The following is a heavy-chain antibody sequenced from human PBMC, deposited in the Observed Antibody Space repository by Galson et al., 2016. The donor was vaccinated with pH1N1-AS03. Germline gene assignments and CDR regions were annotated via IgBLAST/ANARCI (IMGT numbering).Heavy chain of an antibody. J-gene: IGHJ6*02. CDR2: INPKNGVT. CDR1: GYIFTDFY. CDR3: ARDPRGPCTSATCPTTYYFGMDV. Sequence: QSGAEVKKPGESLRISCKASGYIFTDFYVHWVRQAPGQGLEWMGWINPKNGVTNYAQKFQAWVTMTGDTSISTAYMELPGLKSDDTAVYYCARDPRGPCTSATCPTTYYFGMDVWGQGTTVIVSS. V-gene: IGHV1-2*04. D-gene: IGHD2-2*01.